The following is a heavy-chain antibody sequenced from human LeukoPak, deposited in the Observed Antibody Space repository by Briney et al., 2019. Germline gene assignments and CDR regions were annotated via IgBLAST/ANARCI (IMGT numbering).Heavy chain of an antibody. V-gene: IGHV1-69*05. CDR1: GGTFSSYA. J-gene: IGHJ6*03. D-gene: IGHD2-2*01. CDR3: ARNGVGEYQLRLYYMDV. Sequence: SVKVSCKASGGTFSSYAISWVRQVPGQGLEWMGGIIPIFGTANYAQKFQGRVTITTDESTSTAYMELSSLRSEDTAVYYCARNGVGEYQLRLYYMDVWGKGTTVTVSS. CDR2: IIPIFGTA.